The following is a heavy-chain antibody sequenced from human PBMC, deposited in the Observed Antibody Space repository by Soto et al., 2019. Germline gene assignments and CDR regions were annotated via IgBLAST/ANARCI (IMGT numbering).Heavy chain of an antibody. V-gene: IGHV3-74*01. D-gene: IGHD2-15*01. CDR1: GFTFSSYW. Sequence: EVQLVESGGGLVQPGGSLRLSCAASGFTFSSYWMHWVRQAPGKGLVWVSRINSDGSSTSYADSVKGRFTIPRDNVKNTLYLQMNSLRAADTAVYYCERTSLVVAAATREDYWGQGTLVTVSS. CDR2: INSDGSST. CDR3: ERTSLVVAAATREDY. J-gene: IGHJ4*02.